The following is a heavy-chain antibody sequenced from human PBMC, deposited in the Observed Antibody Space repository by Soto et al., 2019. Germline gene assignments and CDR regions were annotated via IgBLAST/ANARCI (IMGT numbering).Heavy chain of an antibody. CDR2: IKSKTDGGTT. D-gene: IGHD4-4*01. V-gene: IGHV3-15*01. CDR3: TTDYTVTTLYYYYYMDV. CDR1: GFTFSNAW. Sequence: EVQLVESGGGLVKPGGSLRLSCAASGFTFSNAWMSWVRQAPGKGLEWVGRIKSKTDGGTTDYAAPVKGRFTISRDDSKNTLYLQMNSLKTEDTAVYYCTTDYTVTTLYYYYYMDVWGKGTTVTVSS. J-gene: IGHJ6*03.